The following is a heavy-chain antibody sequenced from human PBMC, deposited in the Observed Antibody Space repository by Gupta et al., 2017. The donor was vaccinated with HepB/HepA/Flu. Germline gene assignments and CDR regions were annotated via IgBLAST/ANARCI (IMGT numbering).Heavy chain of an antibody. J-gene: IGHJ4*02. CDR2: MHPNAGTT. CDR3: AREVTGVDFDY. CDR1: GYTFTSYF. D-gene: IGHD7-27*01. Sequence: QVQLVQSGAEVKKPGASVKVSCKASGYTFTSYFMHWLRQAPGQGLEWMGIMHPNAGTTSDAQKFRDRLTMTWDTATSTVYMELRSMGAEDTAVYFGAREVTGVDFDYGGQGTMVTVSS. V-gene: IGHV1-46*01.